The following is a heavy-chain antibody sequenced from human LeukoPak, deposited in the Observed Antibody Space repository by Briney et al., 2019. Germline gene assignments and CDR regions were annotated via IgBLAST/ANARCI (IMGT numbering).Heavy chain of an antibody. D-gene: IGHD6-19*01. J-gene: IGHJ5*02. V-gene: IGHV1-18*01. CDR1: GGTFSSYA. CDR2: ISAYNGNT. CDR3: ARTIAVAGYWFDP. Sequence: ASVKVSCKASGGTFSSYAISWVRQAPGQGLEWMGWISAYNGNTNYAQKLQGRVTMTTDTSTSTAYMELRSLRSDDTAVYYCARTIAVAGYWFDPWGQGTLVTVSS.